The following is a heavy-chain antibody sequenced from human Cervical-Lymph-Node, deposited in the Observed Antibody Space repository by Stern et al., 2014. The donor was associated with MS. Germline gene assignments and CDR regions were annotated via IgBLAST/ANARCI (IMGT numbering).Heavy chain of an antibody. V-gene: IGHV7-4-1*02. CDR1: GYTFTTFA. Sequence: QVQLVQSGSELREPGASVKISCTASGYTFTTFAISWVCQAPGQGLEWMGCIHTSTGNPTYAQDFTGRFVFTLDTSVNTTFLQINRLKVDDTATYYCARGFSSGYYTSGYFDLWGRGTLVAVSS. CDR3: ARGFSSGYYTSGYFDL. J-gene: IGHJ2*01. D-gene: IGHD3-22*01. CDR2: IHTSTGNP.